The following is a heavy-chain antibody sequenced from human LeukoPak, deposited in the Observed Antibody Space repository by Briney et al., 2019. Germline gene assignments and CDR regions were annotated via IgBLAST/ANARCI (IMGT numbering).Heavy chain of an antibody. Sequence: NASETLSLTCAVSGGSGGSISSSNYWSWVRQPPGKGLEWIGEIYHSGRTNSNPSLKSRVTISVDKSKNQFSLRLNSVTAADTAVYYCARAGQGYCTSASCFLSLDYWGQGTLVTVSS. CDR3: ARAGQGYCTSASCFLSLDY. V-gene: IGHV4-4*02. J-gene: IGHJ4*02. CDR1: GGSGGSISSSNY. D-gene: IGHD2-2*01. CDR2: IYHSGRT.